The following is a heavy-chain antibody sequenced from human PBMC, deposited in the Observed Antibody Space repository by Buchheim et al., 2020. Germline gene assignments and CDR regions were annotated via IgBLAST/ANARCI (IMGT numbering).Heavy chain of an antibody. CDR2: INPSGDST. V-gene: IGHV1-46*01. CDR3: ARGQWLVIISYYYYCMDV. J-gene: IGHJ6*02. Sequence: QVQLVQSGAEVKKPGASVKVSCKASGYTFTSYYMHWVRQAPEQGLEWMGIINPSGDSTSYDQKFQCRVTMTRDTSKNTVYMELSSLRSQDTAVYYCARGQWLVIISYYYYCMDVWGQGTT. D-gene: IGHD6-19*01. CDR1: GYTFTSYY.